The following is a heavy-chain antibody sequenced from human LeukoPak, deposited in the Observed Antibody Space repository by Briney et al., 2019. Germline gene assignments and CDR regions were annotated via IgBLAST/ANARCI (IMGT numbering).Heavy chain of an antibody. V-gene: IGHV3-7*01. CDR1: GFTFSRFW. CDR2: INQDGSEK. CDR3: ARVSGYCSSTSCPIQYYYGMDV. Sequence: GGSLRLSCAASGFTFSRFWMTWVRQAPGKGLEWVANINQDGSEKYYVDSVKGRFTISRDNAKNSLYLQMNSLRAEDTAVYYCARVSGYCSSTSCPIQYYYGMDVWGQGTTVTVSS. J-gene: IGHJ6*02. D-gene: IGHD2-2*03.